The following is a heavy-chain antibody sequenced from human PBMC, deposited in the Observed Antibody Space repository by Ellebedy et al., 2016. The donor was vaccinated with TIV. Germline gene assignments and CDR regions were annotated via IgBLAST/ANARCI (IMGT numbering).Heavy chain of an antibody. V-gene: IGHV3-74*01. Sequence: GGSLRLXXAASGFTFSNYWIHWVRQAPGTGLVWVSLINTDGTAKRYADSVKGRFTISRDNAKNTLYLQMNSLRADDTAVYYCARDRSMTPDSWGQGSLVTVS. CDR2: INTDGTAK. CDR3: ARDRSMTPDS. D-gene: IGHD2/OR15-2a*01. J-gene: IGHJ4*02. CDR1: GFTFSNYW.